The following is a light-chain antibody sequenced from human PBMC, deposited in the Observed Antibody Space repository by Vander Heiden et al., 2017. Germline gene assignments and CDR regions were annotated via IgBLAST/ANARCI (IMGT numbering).Light chain of an antibody. CDR1: QSILTSSNNNNY. J-gene: IGKJ3*01. V-gene: IGKV4-1*01. Sequence: DIVITLSPDSLAVSLGERATINCESSQSILTSSNNNNYLAWYQQKPGQPPKLLMYWASTRESGVPDRFSGGGSGTVFSLTISSLQAEDVAVYYCQQYFATPFTFGPGTRVDIK. CDR2: WAS. CDR3: QQYFATPFT.